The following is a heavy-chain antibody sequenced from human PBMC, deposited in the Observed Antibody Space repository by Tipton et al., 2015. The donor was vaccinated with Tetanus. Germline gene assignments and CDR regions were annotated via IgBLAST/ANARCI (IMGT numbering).Heavy chain of an antibody. Sequence: SGFIFSSYGIHWVRQAPGKGLEWVAVSWCDGTDKYYADSVKGRFTISRDNSKDTLYLQMNSLRAEDTAVYYCAREADCSGGSCFSGDFDNWGQGTQVTVSS. CDR2: SWCDGTDK. CDR3: AREADCSGGSCFSGDFDN. J-gene: IGHJ4*02. D-gene: IGHD2-15*01. CDR1: GFIFSSYG. V-gene: IGHV3-33*01.